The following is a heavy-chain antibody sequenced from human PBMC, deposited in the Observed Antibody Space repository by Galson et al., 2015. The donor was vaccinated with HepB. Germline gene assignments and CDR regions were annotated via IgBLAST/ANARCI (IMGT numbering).Heavy chain of an antibody. J-gene: IGHJ5*02. D-gene: IGHD3-22*01. Sequence: SVKVSCKASAYTFTAYSIHWVRQAPGQGLEWMGGIIPIFGIANYAQKFQGRVTITADESTSTAYMELSSLRSEDTAVYYCARASSGYPWGQGTLVTVSS. CDR1: AYTFTAYS. CDR2: IIPIFGIA. CDR3: ARASSGYP. V-gene: IGHV1-69*13.